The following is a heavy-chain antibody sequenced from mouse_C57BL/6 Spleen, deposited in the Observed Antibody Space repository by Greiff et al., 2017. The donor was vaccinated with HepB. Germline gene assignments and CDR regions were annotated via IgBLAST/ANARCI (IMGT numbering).Heavy chain of an antibody. Sequence: EVHLVESGPELVKPGASVKMSCKASGYTFTDYNMHWVKQSHGKSLEWIGYINPNNGGTSYNQKFKGKATLTVNKSSSTAYMELRSLTSEDSAVYYCASLDDYDGGEFDYWGQGTTLTVSS. CDR2: INPNNGGT. D-gene: IGHD2-4*01. CDR1: GYTFTDYN. V-gene: IGHV1-22*01. CDR3: ASLDDYDGGEFDY. J-gene: IGHJ2*01.